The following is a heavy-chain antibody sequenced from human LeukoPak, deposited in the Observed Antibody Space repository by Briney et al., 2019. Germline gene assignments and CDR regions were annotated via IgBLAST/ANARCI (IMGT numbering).Heavy chain of an antibody. V-gene: IGHV3-21*01. CDR1: GFTFSSYS. CDR2: IGSSSTHI. Sequence: GESLRLSCAASGFTFSSYSMNWVRQAPGRGLEWVSSIGSSSTHIYYADSVKGRFTISGDNAKNSLYLQMNSLRAEDTAVYYCAREGDGYNPDFDYWGQGTLVTVSS. J-gene: IGHJ4*02. D-gene: IGHD5-24*01. CDR3: AREGDGYNPDFDY.